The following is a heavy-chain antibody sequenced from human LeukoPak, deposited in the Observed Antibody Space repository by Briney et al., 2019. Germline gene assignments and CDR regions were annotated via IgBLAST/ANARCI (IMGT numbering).Heavy chain of an antibody. J-gene: IGHJ5*02. Sequence: SQTLSLTCTVSGGSISSGDYYWSWIRQPPGTGLEWIGYIYYSGSTYYNPSLKSRVTISVDTSKNQFSLKLSSVTAADTAVYYCARERRYNWNANWFDPWGQGTLVTVSS. D-gene: IGHD1-20*01. CDR3: ARERRYNWNANWFDP. CDR2: IYYSGST. V-gene: IGHV4-30-4*08. CDR1: GGSISSGDYY.